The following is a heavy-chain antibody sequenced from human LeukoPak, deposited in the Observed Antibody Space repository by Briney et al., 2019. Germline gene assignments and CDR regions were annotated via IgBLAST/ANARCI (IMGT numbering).Heavy chain of an antibody. Sequence: GASVTVSCKASGYTFTSYGISWVRQAPGQGREWMGWISAYNGNTNYAQKLQGRVTITTDTSTSTAYMERRSLRSDDTAVYYCARENPDIVVVVAATPGWFDPWGQGTLVTVSS. D-gene: IGHD2-15*01. CDR3: ARENPDIVVVVAATPGWFDP. CDR1: GYTFTSYG. J-gene: IGHJ5*02. V-gene: IGHV1-18*01. CDR2: ISAYNGNT.